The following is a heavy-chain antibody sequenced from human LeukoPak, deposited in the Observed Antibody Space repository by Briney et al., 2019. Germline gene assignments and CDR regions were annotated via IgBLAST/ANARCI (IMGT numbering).Heavy chain of an antibody. D-gene: IGHD5-12*01. CDR1: GYTFTSYD. J-gene: IGHJ6*02. CDR2: MNPNSGNT. Sequence: ASVKVSCKASGYTFTSYDINWVRQATGHGLEWIGWMNPNSGNTGYAQKFQGRVTMTRNTSISTAYMELSSLRSEDTAVYYCARGEATIPYYYYYYGMDVWGQGTTVTVSS. V-gene: IGHV1-8*01. CDR3: ARGEATIPYYYYYYGMDV.